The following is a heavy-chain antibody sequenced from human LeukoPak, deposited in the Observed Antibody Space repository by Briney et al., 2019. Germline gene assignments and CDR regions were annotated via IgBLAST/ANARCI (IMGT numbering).Heavy chain of an antibody. V-gene: IGHV1-3*01. J-gene: IGHJ6*02. D-gene: IGHD6-19*01. Sequence: GASVKVSCKASGYTLTSFAMHWVRQAPGQRLEWMGRINAANGNAAYSQKFQGRVIITTDTSANRAYMELSSLRSEDTAVYYCARDGKHIAVPGVRYPMDVWGQGTAVTVSS. CDR2: INAANGNA. CDR1: GYTLTSFA. CDR3: ARDGKHIAVPGVRYPMDV.